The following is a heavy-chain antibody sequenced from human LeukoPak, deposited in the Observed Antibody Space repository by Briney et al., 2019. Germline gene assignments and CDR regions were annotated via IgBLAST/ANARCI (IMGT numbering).Heavy chain of an antibody. J-gene: IGHJ3*02. V-gene: IGHV3-30*04. Sequence: PGGSLRPSCAASGFTFSSYAMHWVRQAPGKGLEWVAVISYDGSNKYYADSVKGRFTISRDNSKNTLYLQMNSLRAEDTAVYYCAGAYCGGDCYSVDDAFDIWGQGTMVTVSS. CDR1: GFTFSSYA. CDR3: AGAYCGGDCYSVDDAFDI. D-gene: IGHD2-21*02. CDR2: ISYDGSNK.